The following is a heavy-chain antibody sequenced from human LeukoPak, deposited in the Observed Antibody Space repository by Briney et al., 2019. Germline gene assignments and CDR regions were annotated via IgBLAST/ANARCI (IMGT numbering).Heavy chain of an antibody. CDR1: GFTFDDYA. Sequence: GRSLRLSCAASGFTFDDYAMHWVRHAPGKGLEWVSGISWNSGSIGYADSVKGRFTISRDNAKNSLYLQMNSLRAEDTALYYCAKDISYDSSGYYYGMVDYWGQGALVTVSS. CDR2: ISWNSGSI. V-gene: IGHV3-9*01. CDR3: AKDISYDSSGYYYGMVDY. J-gene: IGHJ4*02. D-gene: IGHD3-22*01.